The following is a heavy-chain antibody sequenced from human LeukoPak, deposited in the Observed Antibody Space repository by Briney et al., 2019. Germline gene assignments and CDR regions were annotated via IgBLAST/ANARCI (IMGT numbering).Heavy chain of an antibody. V-gene: IGHV1-8*01. CDR2: MNPNSGNT. Sequence: ASVKVSCKASGYTFTSYDINWVRQATGQGLEWMGWMNPNSGNTGYAQKFQGRVTMTRNTSISTAYMELSSLRSEDTAVYYCARGPHDSSGYYYDGPGPYFDYWGQGTLVTVSS. J-gene: IGHJ4*02. CDR1: GYTFTSYD. CDR3: ARGPHDSSGYYYDGPGPYFDY. D-gene: IGHD3-22*01.